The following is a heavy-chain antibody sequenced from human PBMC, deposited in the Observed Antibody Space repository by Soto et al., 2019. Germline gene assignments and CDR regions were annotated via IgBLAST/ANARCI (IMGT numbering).Heavy chain of an antibody. CDR1: GFTFSGYA. V-gene: IGHV3-23*01. Sequence: PGGSLRLSCAASGFTFSGYAMSWVRQAPGKGLEWVSAISGSGGSTYYADSVKGRFTISRDNSKYTLYLQMNSLRAEDTAVYYCAKDSGGGYYDFWSGTLDYYYGMDVWGQGTTVTVSS. CDR2: ISGSGGST. CDR3: AKDSGGGYYDFWSGTLDYYYGMDV. D-gene: IGHD3-3*01. J-gene: IGHJ6*02.